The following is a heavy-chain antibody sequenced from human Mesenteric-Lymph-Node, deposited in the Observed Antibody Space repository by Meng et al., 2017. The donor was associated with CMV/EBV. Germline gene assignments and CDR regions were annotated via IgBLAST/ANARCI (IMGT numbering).Heavy chain of an antibody. Sequence: SGGSISSSSYYWGWIRQPPGKGLEWIGSTSYSGSSYYSPSLKSRVTISVDTSKNQFSLKLSSVTAADTAMYYCARASGYYYSDFDYWGQGILVTVSS. V-gene: IGHV4-39*01. CDR2: TSYSGSS. J-gene: IGHJ4*02. D-gene: IGHD3-22*01. CDR1: GGSISSSSYY. CDR3: ARASGYYYSDFDY.